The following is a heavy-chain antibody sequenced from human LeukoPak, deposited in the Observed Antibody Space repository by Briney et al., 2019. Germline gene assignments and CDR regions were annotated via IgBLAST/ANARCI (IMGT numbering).Heavy chain of an antibody. V-gene: IGHV7-4-1*02. CDR1: GGTFSSYA. Sequence: ASVKVSCKASGGTFSSYAISWVRQAPGQGLEWMGWINTNTGNPTYAQGFTGRFVFSLDTSVSTAYLQISSLKAEDTAVYYCARDMDSSSWYPDYWGQGTLVTVSS. D-gene: IGHD6-13*01. CDR3: ARDMDSSSWYPDY. J-gene: IGHJ4*02. CDR2: INTNTGNP.